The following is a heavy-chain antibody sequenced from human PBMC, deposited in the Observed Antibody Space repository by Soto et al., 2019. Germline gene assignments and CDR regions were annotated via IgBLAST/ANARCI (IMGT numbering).Heavy chain of an antibody. D-gene: IGHD3-3*02. CDR3: AKDEPGSILH. V-gene: IGHV3-9*01. CDR2: ITWDSGTR. CDR1: GFNFDSNI. J-gene: IGHJ4*02. Sequence: EVQLVESGGGLVQPGGSLRLSCAASGFNFDSNIMHWVRQAPGKGLEYVSGITWDSGTRGYADSVKGRFTVSRDNSKDSLYLQINSLRVEETALYYCAKDEPGSILHWGQGALVTVSS.